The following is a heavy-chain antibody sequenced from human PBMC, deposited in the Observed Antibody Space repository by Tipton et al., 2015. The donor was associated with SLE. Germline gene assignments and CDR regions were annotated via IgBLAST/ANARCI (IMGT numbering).Heavy chain of an antibody. J-gene: IGHJ6*02. Sequence: TLSLTCTVSGGSIASSSESWDWIRQPPGKGLEWIGTIYSSGSTNYNPSLESRVTMSVDTSKNQMSLKLSSVTAADTAVYYCARWFRGYDVWGQGTTVTVSS. D-gene: IGHD3-10*01. V-gene: IGHV4-39*07. CDR1: GGSIASSSES. CDR3: ARWFRGYDV. CDR2: IYSSGST.